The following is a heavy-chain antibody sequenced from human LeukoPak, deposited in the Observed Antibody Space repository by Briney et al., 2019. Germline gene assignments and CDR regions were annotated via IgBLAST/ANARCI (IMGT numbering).Heavy chain of an antibody. CDR3: ARVGRDCSDINCYWADWFDP. Sequence: GASVKVSCKASGYTFSTYGITWVREAPGQGPECLGWISGSPGSTHYSQAVQGRVTMTTDTSTATAYMELRSLRSDDTAVYYCARVGRDCSDINCYWADWFDPWGQGTLVIVSS. CDR1: GYTFSTYG. D-gene: IGHD2-2*01. CDR2: ISGSPGST. J-gene: IGHJ5*02. V-gene: IGHV1-18*01.